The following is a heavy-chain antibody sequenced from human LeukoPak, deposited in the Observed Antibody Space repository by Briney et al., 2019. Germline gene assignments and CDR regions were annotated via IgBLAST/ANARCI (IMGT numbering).Heavy chain of an antibody. CDR3: ARDVGPIAVAEDNWFDP. J-gene: IGHJ5*02. Sequence: ASVKVSCKASGYTFTSYGISWVRQAPGQGLEWMGWISAYNGNTNYAQKLQGRVTMTTDTYTSTAYMELRSLRSDDTAVYYCARDVGPIAVAEDNWFDPWGQGTLVTVSS. CDR1: GYTFTSYG. V-gene: IGHV1-18*01. CDR2: ISAYNGNT. D-gene: IGHD6-19*01.